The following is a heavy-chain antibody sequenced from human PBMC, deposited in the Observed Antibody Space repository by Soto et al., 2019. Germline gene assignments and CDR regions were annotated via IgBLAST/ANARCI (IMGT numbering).Heavy chain of an antibody. J-gene: IGHJ6*03. CDR2: MNPNSGNT. Sequence: ASVKVSCKASGYTFTSYDINWVRQANGQGLEWMGWMNPNSGNTGYAQKFQGRVTMTRNTSISTAYMELSSLRSEDTAVYYCARSSHSGYYTSRDYYYMDVWGKGTTVTVSS. CDR3: ARSSHSGYYTSRDYYYMDV. V-gene: IGHV1-8*01. D-gene: IGHD3-3*01. CDR1: GYTFTSYD.